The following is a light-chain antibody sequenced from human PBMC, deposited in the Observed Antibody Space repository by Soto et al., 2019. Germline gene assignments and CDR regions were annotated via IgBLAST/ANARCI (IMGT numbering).Light chain of an antibody. Sequence: QPVLTQSPSASASLGASVKLTCTLSSGHSSYAIAWHQQQPEKGPRYLMKLNSDGSHSKGDGIPDRFSGFSSGAERYLTISSLQSEDEADYYCQTWGTGIHVVFGGGTKVTVL. V-gene: IGLV4-69*01. CDR3: QTWGTGIHVV. J-gene: IGLJ2*01. CDR1: SGHSSYA. CDR2: LNSDGSH.